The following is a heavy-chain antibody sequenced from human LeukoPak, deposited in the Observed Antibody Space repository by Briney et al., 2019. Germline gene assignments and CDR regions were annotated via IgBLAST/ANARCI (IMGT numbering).Heavy chain of an antibody. CDR1: GFTFSSYA. J-gene: IGHJ4*02. CDR2: ISVSSSSL. Sequence: GGSLRLSCAASGFTFSSYAMHWVRQAPGKGLEWVSSISVSSSSLYYADSVKGRFTISRDNAKNSVYLQMKSLRAEDTAVYYCVREGYYDSSGYLGVFDYWGQGTLVTVSS. V-gene: IGHV3-21*01. D-gene: IGHD3-22*01. CDR3: VREGYYDSSGYLGVFDY.